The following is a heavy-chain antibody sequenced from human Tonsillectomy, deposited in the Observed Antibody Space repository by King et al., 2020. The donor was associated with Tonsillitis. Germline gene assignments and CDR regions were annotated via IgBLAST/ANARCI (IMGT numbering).Heavy chain of an antibody. CDR1: GGSISNGGYY. CDR2: IYYSGST. J-gene: IGHJ4*02. D-gene: IGHD3-3*01. V-gene: IGHV4-31*03. CDR3: ARDPYDFWSGLFEFDY. Sequence: QLQESGPGLVKPSQTLSLTCTVSGGSISNGGYYWSWIRQHPGKGLEWIGYIYYSGSTYYNPSLKSRVTITVDTSKNQFSLKLSSVTAADTAVYYCARDPYDFWSGLFEFDYWGQGTLVTVSS.